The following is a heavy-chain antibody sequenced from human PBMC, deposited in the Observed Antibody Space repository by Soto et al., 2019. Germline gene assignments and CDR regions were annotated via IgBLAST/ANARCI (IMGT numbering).Heavy chain of an antibody. CDR3: AGGVYELDP. CDR2: MKHDGSEK. CDR1: GFTFNTYA. V-gene: IGHV3-7*04. D-gene: IGHD3-16*01. J-gene: IGHJ5*02. Sequence: GGSLRLSCAASGFTFNTYAIHWVRQAPGKGLEWVANMKHDGSEKYYLDSVKGRFTISRDNAKNSLFLQMNSLRAEDTAVYYCAGGVYELDPWGQGTLVTVSS.